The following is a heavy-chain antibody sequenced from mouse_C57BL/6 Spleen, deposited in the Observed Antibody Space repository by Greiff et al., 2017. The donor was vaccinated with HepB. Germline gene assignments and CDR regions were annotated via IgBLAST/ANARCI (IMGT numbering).Heavy chain of an antibody. J-gene: IGHJ1*03. CDR3: ASDYYGSSPYWYFDV. CDR1: GYTFTSYT. Sequence: QVQLKESGAELARPGASVKMSCKASGYTFTSYTMHWVKQRPGQGLEWIGYINPSSGYTKYNQKFKDKATLTADKSSSTAYMQLSSLTSEDSAVYYCASDYYGSSPYWYFDVWGTGTTVTVSS. CDR2: INPSSGYT. V-gene: IGHV1-4*01. D-gene: IGHD1-1*01.